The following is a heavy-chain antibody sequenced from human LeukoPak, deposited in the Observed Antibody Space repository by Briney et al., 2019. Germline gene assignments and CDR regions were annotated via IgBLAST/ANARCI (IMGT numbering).Heavy chain of an antibody. V-gene: IGHV1-18*01. CDR2: ISAYNGNT. D-gene: IGHD3-3*01. J-gene: IGHJ3*02. CDR1: GYTFTSYG. CDR3: ASLIYYDFWSGYSPVDAFDI. Sequence: ASVKVSCKASGYTFTSYGISWVRQAPGQGLEWMGWISAYNGNTNYAQKLQGRVTMTTDTSTSTAYMELRSLRSDDTAVYYCASLIYYDFWSGYSPVDAFDIWGQGTMVTVSS.